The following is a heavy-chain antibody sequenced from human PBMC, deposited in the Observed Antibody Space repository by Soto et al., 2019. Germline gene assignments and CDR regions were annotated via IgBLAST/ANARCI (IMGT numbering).Heavy chain of an antibody. CDR3: ARDRRNYGDYGDAFDI. D-gene: IGHD4-17*01. J-gene: IGHJ3*02. CDR2: IWYDGSNK. CDR1: GFTFSSYG. Sequence: GGSLRLSCAASGFTFSSYGMHWVRQAPGKGLEWVAVIWYDGSNKYYADSVKGRFTISRDNSKNTLYLQMNSLRAEDTAVYYCARDRRNYGDYGDAFDIWGQGTMVTVSS. V-gene: IGHV3-33*01.